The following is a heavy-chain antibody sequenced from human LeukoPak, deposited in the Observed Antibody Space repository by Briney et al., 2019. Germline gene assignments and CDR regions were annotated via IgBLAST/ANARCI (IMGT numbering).Heavy chain of an antibody. V-gene: IGHV4-59*01. CDR2: IYYSGST. CDR3: ARGEDSSGYWAGLDY. J-gene: IGHJ4*02. Sequence: SETLSFTCTVSGGSISSYYWNWIRQPPGKGLEWIGYIYYSGSTNYNPSLKSRVTISVDTSKNQFSLNLSSVTAADTAVYYCARGEDSSGYWAGLDYWGQGTLVTVSS. D-gene: IGHD3-22*01. CDR1: GGSISSYY.